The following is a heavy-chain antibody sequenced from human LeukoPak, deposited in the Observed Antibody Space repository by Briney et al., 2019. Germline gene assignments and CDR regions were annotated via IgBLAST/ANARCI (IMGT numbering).Heavy chain of an antibody. CDR2: ISDSGDDT. V-gene: IGHV3-23*01. J-gene: IGHJ4*02. CDR1: RFTFRSYA. CDR3: AEAGIVGRTFRIDY. Sequence: GGSLRLSCAASRFTFRSYAMRWVRQAPGKGLEWVSSISDSGDDTYYADSVQGRFTISRDKVTNTLYLQMNSLRVEDTATYYCAEAGIVGRTFRIDYWGQGTLVTVSS. D-gene: IGHD1-26*01.